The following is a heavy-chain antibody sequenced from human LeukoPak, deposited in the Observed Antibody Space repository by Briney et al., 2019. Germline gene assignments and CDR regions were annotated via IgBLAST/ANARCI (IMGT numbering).Heavy chain of an antibody. CDR1: GYSFTSYW. CDR3: ARQATGYSRRRFDY. V-gene: IGHV5-51*01. CDR2: IYPGDSNT. J-gene: IGHJ4*01. Sequence: GESLKISCKGSGYSFTSYWIGGVRQTPGKGLEWMGIIYPGDSNTRTSPSFQGQVTLSADKSISTAYLQWSSLKASDTAMYYCARQATGYSRRRFDYWGQGTLVTVSS. D-gene: IGHD5-12*01.